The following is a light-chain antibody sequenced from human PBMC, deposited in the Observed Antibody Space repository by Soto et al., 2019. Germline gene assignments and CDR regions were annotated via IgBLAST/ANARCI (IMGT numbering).Light chain of an antibody. CDR2: GNS. V-gene: IGLV1-40*01. J-gene: IGLJ1*01. Sequence: QSVLTQPPSVSGAPGQRVTISCTGSSSNIGAGFDVHWYQQLPGTAPKLLVYGNSNRPSGGPDRFSGSKSGTSASLAVTGLQAEDEADYYCRSYDSSLSAYVFGTGTKVTVL. CDR1: SSNIGAGFD. CDR3: RSYDSSLSAYV.